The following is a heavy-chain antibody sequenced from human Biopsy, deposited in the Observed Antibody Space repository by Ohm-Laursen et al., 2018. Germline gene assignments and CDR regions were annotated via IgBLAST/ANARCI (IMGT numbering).Heavy chain of an antibody. CDR2: ISFTGTSS. Sequence: SLRLSCAASGFTFSAYEMNWVRQAPRKGLEWVSYISFTGTSSYYADSVKGRFTISRDNAKNSLYLQMNSLRAEDTGIYYCARDLKWGQGTLVTVSS. CDR1: GFTFSAYE. CDR3: ARDLK. V-gene: IGHV3-48*03. J-gene: IGHJ4*02.